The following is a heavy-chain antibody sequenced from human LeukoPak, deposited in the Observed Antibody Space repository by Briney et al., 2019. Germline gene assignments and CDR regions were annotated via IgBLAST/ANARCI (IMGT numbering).Heavy chain of an antibody. V-gene: IGHV3-23*01. Sequence: GGSLRLSCAGSGFIFETHNLTWVRQAPGKGLEWVASISGSGDSTNYGDSVKGRFTISRDNFKRTVHLEMSNLRADDTAMYYCVRRAAVRGMDFWGLGTTVMVSS. CDR1: GFIFETHN. CDR3: VRRAAVRGMDF. D-gene: IGHD1-14*01. CDR2: ISGSGDST. J-gene: IGHJ6*02.